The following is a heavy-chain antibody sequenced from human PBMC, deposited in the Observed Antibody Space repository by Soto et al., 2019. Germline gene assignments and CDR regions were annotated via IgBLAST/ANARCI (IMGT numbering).Heavy chain of an antibody. D-gene: IGHD6-19*01. Sequence: SVKVSCKASGGTFSSYAISWVRQAPGQGLEWMGGIIPIFGTANYAQKFQGRVTITADKSTSTAYMELSSLRSEDTAVYYCASGSVGMDSSGWYCDYWGQGTLVTVSS. CDR2: IIPIFGTA. V-gene: IGHV1-69*06. CDR1: GGTFSSYA. J-gene: IGHJ4*02. CDR3: ASGSVGMDSSGWYCDY.